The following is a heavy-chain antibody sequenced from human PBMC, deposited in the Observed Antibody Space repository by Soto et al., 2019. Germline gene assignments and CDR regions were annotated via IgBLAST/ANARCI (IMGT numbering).Heavy chain of an antibody. CDR3: GRDGISGAETFES. D-gene: IGHD1-20*01. CDR2: ISAYNGNL. V-gene: IGHV1-18*01. Sequence: ASVKVSCKASGYTFINYGISWVRQAPGQGLEWMGWISAYNGNLNYAPKIQGRVTMTTDASTTTAYMELRSLRSDDTAVYYCGRDGISGAETFESWGKGTMVTV. J-gene: IGHJ3*02. CDR1: GYTFINYG.